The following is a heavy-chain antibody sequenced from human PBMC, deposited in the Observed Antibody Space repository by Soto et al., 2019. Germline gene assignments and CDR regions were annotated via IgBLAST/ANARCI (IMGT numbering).Heavy chain of an antibody. Sequence: QVQLVQSGAEMKKPGSLVKVSCKASGGTFSNVAIAWVRQAPGQGLEWMGGLFPVFGTATYAQKFRGRVITVANESPNTTYMVLNSLTSEDTALYYCAQAHRWSPTWYCSGLDGWGPGTSVIVSS. V-gene: IGHV1-69*12. CDR3: AQAHRWSPTWYCSGLDG. J-gene: IGHJ6*02. CDR2: LFPVFGTA. D-gene: IGHD2-15*01. CDR1: GGTFSNVA.